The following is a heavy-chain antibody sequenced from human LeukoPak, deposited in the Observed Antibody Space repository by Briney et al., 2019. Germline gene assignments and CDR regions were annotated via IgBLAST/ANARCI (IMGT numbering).Heavy chain of an antibody. V-gene: IGHV3-13*01. J-gene: IGHJ4*02. D-gene: IGHD4-4*01. CDR2: IDTTGDT. CDR1: GFTFSRYD. Sequence: GGSLRLSCAASGFTFSRYDMYWVRQATGKGLEWVSGIDTTGDTYYPGSVKGRFTISRENAKNSLYLQMKSLRAGDTAVYYCARRGYNNYEFYFDNWGQGTLVTVSS. CDR3: ARRGYNNYEFYFDN.